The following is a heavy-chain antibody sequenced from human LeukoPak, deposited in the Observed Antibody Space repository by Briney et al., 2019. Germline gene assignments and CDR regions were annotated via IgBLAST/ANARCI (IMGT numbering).Heavy chain of an antibody. CDR3: ARMLGGGYTGLFDS. CDR2: IYSDATT. CDR1: GFTFDNYA. D-gene: IGHD3-10*02. Sequence: PGGSLRLSCAASGFTFDNYAMNWVRQAPGKGLEWVSIIYSDATTSYADSVRGRFTISRDNSKNTVYLQMNSLSGDDTAVYFCARMLGGGYTGLFDSWGQGTLVTVSS. V-gene: IGHV3-53*01. J-gene: IGHJ4*02.